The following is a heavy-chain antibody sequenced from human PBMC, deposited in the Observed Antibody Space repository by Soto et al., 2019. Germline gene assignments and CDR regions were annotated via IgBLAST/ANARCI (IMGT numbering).Heavy chain of an antibody. CDR1: GFTFRSYG. D-gene: IGHD2-2*01. Sequence: PGGSLRLSCAASGFTFRSYGIHWVRQAPGKGLEWVAVVSYDGSNKYYADSVKGRFTISRDNSKNKLYLQMNSLRIEDTAVYYCAKDAMFYLAPAITHCYKGLDVGGPVTT. CDR2: VSYDGSNK. CDR3: AKDAMFYLAPAITHCYKGLDV. J-gene: IGHJ6*02. V-gene: IGHV3-30*18.